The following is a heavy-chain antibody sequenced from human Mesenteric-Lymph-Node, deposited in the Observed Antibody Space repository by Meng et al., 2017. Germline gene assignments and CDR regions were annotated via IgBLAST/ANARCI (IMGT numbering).Heavy chain of an antibody. J-gene: IGHJ6*02. Sequence: GESLKISCAASGFTFSIYAMTWVRQAPGKGLEWVSSISSSSSYIYYADSVKGRFTISRDNAKNSLYLQMNSLRAEDTAVYYCARSHIVVVTATPHYGMDVWGQGTTVTVSS. CDR3: ARSHIVVVTATPHYGMDV. CDR1: GFTFSIYA. D-gene: IGHD2-21*02. V-gene: IGHV3-21*01. CDR2: ISSSSSYI.